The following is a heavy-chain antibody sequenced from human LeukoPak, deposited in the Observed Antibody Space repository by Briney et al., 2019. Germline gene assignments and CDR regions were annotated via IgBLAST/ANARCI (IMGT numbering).Heavy chain of an antibody. Sequence: PSEALSLTCAVSGGSISSSNWWSRVRQPPGKVLEWIGEIYHSGSTNYNPSLKSRVTISVDKSKNQISLKLSSVTAADTAVYYCARQYSGYDSAFDYWGQGTLVTVSS. J-gene: IGHJ4*02. V-gene: IGHV4-4*02. CDR1: GGSISSSNW. CDR2: IYHSGST. CDR3: ARQYSGYDSAFDY. D-gene: IGHD5-12*01.